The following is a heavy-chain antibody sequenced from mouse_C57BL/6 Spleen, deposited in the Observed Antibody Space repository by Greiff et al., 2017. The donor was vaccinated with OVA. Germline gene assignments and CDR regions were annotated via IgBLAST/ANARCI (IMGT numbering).Heavy chain of an antibody. CDR2: IYPGDGDT. J-gene: IGHJ2*01. D-gene: IGHD1-1*02. CDR3: AREELLSFDY. CDR1: GYAFSSSW. V-gene: IGHV1-82*01. Sequence: QVQLQQSGPELVKPGASVKISCKASGYAFSSSWMNWVKQRPGKGLEWIGRIYPGDGDTNYNGKFKGKATLTADKSSSTAYMQLSSLTSEDSAVYFCAREELLSFDYWGQGTTLTVSS.